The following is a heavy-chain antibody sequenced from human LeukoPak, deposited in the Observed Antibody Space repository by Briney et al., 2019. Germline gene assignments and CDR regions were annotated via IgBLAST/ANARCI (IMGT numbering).Heavy chain of an antibody. CDR3: ARVGEYYDSSGYYFEYFQH. V-gene: IGHV4-59*01. CDR2: IYYSGST. D-gene: IGHD3-22*01. J-gene: IGHJ1*01. Sequence: SETLSLTCTVSGGSISSYYWSWIRQPPGKGLEWIGYIYYSGSTNYNPSLRSRVTISVDTSKNQFSLKLSSVTAADTAVYYCARVGEYYDSSGYYFEYFQHWGQGTLVTVSS. CDR1: GGSISSYY.